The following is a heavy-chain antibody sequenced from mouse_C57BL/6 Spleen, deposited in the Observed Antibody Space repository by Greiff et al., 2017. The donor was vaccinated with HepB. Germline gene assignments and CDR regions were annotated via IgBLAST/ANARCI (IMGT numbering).Heavy chain of an antibody. CDR1: GYTFTSYW. Sequence: QVQLKESGAELVMPGASVKLSCKASGYTFTSYWMHWVKQRPGQGLEWIGEIDPSDSYTNYNQKFKGKSTLTVDKSSSTAYMQLSSLTSEDSAVYYCARRGYSNYLAYWGQGTLVTVSA. V-gene: IGHV1-69*01. J-gene: IGHJ3*01. CDR3: ARRGYSNYLAY. D-gene: IGHD2-5*01. CDR2: IDPSDSYT.